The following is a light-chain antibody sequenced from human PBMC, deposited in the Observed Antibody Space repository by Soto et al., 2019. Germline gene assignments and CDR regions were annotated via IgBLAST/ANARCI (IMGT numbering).Light chain of an antibody. CDR3: QQSYSTLFS. J-gene: IGKJ3*01. CDR1: QTIIRY. Sequence: DIQMTQSPSSLSASVGDRVTITCRASQTIIRYLNWYQQKPGRAPNLLIYAASNLQSGGPSRFSGSASGTEFTLTISSLQPEDFATYYCQQSYSTLFSFGPGTKVEIK. CDR2: AAS. V-gene: IGKV1-39*01.